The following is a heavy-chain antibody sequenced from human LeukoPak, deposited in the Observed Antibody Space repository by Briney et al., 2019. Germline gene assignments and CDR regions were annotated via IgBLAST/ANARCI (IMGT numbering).Heavy chain of an antibody. Sequence: GGSLRLSCAASGFIFSNYYMSWIRQAPGKGLEWVSYISSSGSTIYYADSVKGRFTISRDNAKNSLYLQMNSLRAEDTAVYYCASGPLYGGNRGQYWGQGTLVTVSS. V-gene: IGHV3-11*01. CDR3: ASGPLYGGNRGQY. CDR1: GFIFSNYY. D-gene: IGHD4-23*01. J-gene: IGHJ4*02. CDR2: ISSSGSTI.